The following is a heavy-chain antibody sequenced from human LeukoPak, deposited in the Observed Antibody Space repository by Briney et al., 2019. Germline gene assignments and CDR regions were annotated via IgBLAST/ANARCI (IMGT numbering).Heavy chain of an antibody. V-gene: IGHV3-23*01. CDR3: ARKSASGNYPLDY. D-gene: IGHD3-10*01. CDR1: GFTLSTYA. Sequence: PGGSLRLSCAASGFTLSTYAMSWVRQTPGKGLEWVAATSSSDAGTYHADSVKGRFTISRDNAKNTVFLQMSSLRAEDTALYYCARKSASGNYPLDYWGQGTLVTVSS. CDR2: TSSSDAGT. J-gene: IGHJ4*02.